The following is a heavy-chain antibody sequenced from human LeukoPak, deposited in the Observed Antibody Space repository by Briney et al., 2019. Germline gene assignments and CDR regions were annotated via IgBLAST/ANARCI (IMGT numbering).Heavy chain of an antibody. D-gene: IGHD3-22*01. CDR2: IYYSGST. Sequence: PSETLSLTCTVSGGSISSSSYYWGWIRQPPGKGLEWIGSIYYSGSTYYNPSLKSRVTISVDTSKNQFSLKLISVTAADTAVYYCARDQVDYDVPDHFDYWGKGTLVAVSS. CDR3: ARDQVDYDVPDHFDY. V-gene: IGHV4-39*07. CDR1: GGSISSSSYY. J-gene: IGHJ4*02.